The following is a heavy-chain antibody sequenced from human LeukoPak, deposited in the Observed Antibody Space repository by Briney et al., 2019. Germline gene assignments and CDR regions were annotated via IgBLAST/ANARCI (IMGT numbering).Heavy chain of an antibody. V-gene: IGHV3-33*01. Sequence: PGRSLRLSCAASGFTFSSYGMHWVRQAPGKGLEWMAVIWYDGSNKYYADSVKGRFTISRDNSKNTLYLQMNSLRAEDTAVYYCTGDSYSGNHYGAFDIWGQGTMVTVSS. CDR2: IWYDGSNK. J-gene: IGHJ3*02. CDR1: GFTFSSYG. D-gene: IGHD1-26*01. CDR3: TGDSYSGNHYGAFDI.